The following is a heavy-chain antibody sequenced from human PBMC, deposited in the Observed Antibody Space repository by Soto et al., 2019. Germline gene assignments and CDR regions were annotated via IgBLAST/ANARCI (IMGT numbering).Heavy chain of an antibody. CDR2: IYPADSDT. CDR1: GYTFTNYW. J-gene: IGHJ4*02. CDR3: VRPDSSGYYVY. D-gene: IGHD3-22*01. Sequence: GESLKISCEVSGYTFTNYWIGWVRRMPGKGLEWMAIIYPADSDTRYSPSFQGQVTISADKSISTAYLQWSSLKASDTAMYYCVRPDSSGYYVYWGQGTLVTVSS. V-gene: IGHV5-51*01.